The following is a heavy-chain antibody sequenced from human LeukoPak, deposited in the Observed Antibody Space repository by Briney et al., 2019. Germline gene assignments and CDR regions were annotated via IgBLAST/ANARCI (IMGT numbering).Heavy chain of an antibody. D-gene: IGHD3-3*01. J-gene: IGHJ4*02. CDR3: ARLQSDYFDY. CDR2: IKEDGSVK. V-gene: IGHV3-7*05. Sequence: GGSLRLSCAASGFTFRRSWMSWVRQAPGKGLEWVANIKEDGSVKHHVDSVKGRFTISGDNAKNSLYLQMNSLRAEDTAVYYCARLQSDYFDYWGQGTLVTVSS. CDR1: GFTFRRSW.